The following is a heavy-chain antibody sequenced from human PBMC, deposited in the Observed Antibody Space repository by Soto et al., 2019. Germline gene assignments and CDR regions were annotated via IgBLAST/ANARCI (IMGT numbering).Heavy chain of an antibody. V-gene: IGHV1-46*01. CDR1: GYTFTDYY. CDR2: INPSGGST. D-gene: IGHD6-6*01. CDR3: ARALPRIAASREGDY. J-gene: IGHJ4*02. Sequence: QVHLVQSGAEVKKPGASVKVSCKAFGYTFTDYYMHWVRQAPGQGLEWMGIINPSGGSTSYAQKFQGRVTLTSDPSTNTVYVELSSLRSEDTAVYYCARALPRIAASREGDYWGQGTLVTVSS.